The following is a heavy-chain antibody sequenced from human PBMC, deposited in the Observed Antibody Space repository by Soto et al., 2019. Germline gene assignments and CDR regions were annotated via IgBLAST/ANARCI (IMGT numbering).Heavy chain of an antibody. CDR1: GFTFRNYD. J-gene: IGHJ6*02. CDR2: ISAAGDP. V-gene: IGHV3-13*05. Sequence: EVQLLESGGGLVQPGGSLRLSCEASGFTFRNYDMHWVRQGTGKGLEWVSGISAAGDPDYADSVEGRFTISRENAQNSFFLQMNSLRVGDTAVYYWARTDRDFYGVDVWGQGAAVIVSS. CDR3: ARTDRDFYGVDV.